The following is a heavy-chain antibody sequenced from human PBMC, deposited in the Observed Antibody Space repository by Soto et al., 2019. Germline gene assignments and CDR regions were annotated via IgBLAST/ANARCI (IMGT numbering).Heavy chain of an antibody. CDR2: MYYTGST. V-gene: IGHV4-59*01. J-gene: IGHJ4*02. Sequence: QVQLQESGPGLVKPSETLSLTCTVSGGSISSYYWSWIRQPPGKGLEWIGYMYYTGSTNYNPSLXSXVXIXXDTSKNQFSLKLSSVTAADTAVYYCVRHKIWAFDYWGQGTLVTVSS. CDR3: VRHKIWAFDY. CDR1: GGSISSYY. D-gene: IGHD3-16*01.